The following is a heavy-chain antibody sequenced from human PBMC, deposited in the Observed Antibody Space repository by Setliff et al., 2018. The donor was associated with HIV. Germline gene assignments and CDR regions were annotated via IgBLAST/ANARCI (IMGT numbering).Heavy chain of an antibody. D-gene: IGHD5-18*01. CDR3: ARDQGSGYVNWFDP. CDR1: GASITSGGHY. J-gene: IGHJ5*02. CDR2: IHSGGST. V-gene: IGHV4-31*03. Sequence: SETLSLTCSVSGASITSGGHYWTWIRQHPERGLEWIGHIHSGGSTFYNPSLKSRLTISVDASQNQVSLKLTSVTVADTAIHYCARDQGSGYVNWFDPWGQGTLVTVSS.